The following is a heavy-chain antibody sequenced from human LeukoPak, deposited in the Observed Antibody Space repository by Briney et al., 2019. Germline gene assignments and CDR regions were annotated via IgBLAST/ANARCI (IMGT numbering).Heavy chain of an antibody. J-gene: IGHJ6*02. CDR1: GFTVSSNY. CDR3: ARDVARSYGMDV. CDR2: IYSGGST. Sequence: GGSLRLSCAASGFTVSSNYMSWVRQAPGKGLEWVSVIYSGGSTYYADSVKGRFTISRDNSKNTLYLQMNSLRAEDTAVYYCARDVARSYGMDVWGQGTTVTVSS. V-gene: IGHV3-66*01.